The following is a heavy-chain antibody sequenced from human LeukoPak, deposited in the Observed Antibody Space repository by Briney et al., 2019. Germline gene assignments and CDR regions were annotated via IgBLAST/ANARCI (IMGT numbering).Heavy chain of an antibody. Sequence: GGPLRFSCAASGFTFSSYAMSWVRQAPGKGLEWVSAISGSGGSTYYADSVKGRFTISRDNSKNTLYLQMNSLRAEDTAVYYCAKEVEWELPSFNYFDYWGQGTLVTVSS. CDR3: AKEVEWELPSFNYFDY. CDR1: GFTFSSYA. V-gene: IGHV3-23*01. D-gene: IGHD1-26*01. J-gene: IGHJ4*02. CDR2: ISGSGGST.